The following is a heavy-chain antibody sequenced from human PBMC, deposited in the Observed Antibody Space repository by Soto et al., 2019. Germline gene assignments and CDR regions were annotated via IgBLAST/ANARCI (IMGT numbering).Heavy chain of an antibody. Sequence: GGSLRLSCAASGFTFSNYGMHWVRQAPGKGLEWVAVISYHGSNKYYANSVKGRFTISRDNSRNTLYLQMNSLRTEDTAVYFCANAQGFCTNGVCSFDSWGQGTLVTVSS. V-gene: IGHV3-30*18. CDR3: ANAQGFCTNGVCSFDS. J-gene: IGHJ4*02. CDR1: GFTFSNYG. CDR2: ISYHGSNK. D-gene: IGHD2-8*01.